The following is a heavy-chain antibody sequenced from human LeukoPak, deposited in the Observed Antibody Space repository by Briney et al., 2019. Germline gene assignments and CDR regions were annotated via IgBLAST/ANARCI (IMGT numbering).Heavy chain of an antibody. CDR1: GFTFSSYS. CDR3: AAPEYSSGWYS. V-gene: IGHV3-23*01. J-gene: IGHJ5*02. Sequence: GGSLRLSCAASGFTFSSYSMNWVRQAPGKGLEWVSGISGSGGSTYYADSVKGRFTISRDNSKNTLYLQMNSLRAEDTAVYYCAAPEYSSGWYSWGQGTLVTVSS. D-gene: IGHD6-19*01. CDR2: ISGSGGST.